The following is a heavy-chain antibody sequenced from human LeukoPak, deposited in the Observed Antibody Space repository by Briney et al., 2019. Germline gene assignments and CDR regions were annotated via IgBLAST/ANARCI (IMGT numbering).Heavy chain of an antibody. J-gene: IGHJ4*02. D-gene: IGHD6-13*01. V-gene: IGHV4-59*08. CDR2: IYYSGST. CDR3: ARTEYSSSILR. CDR1: GGSISSYY. Sequence: SETLSLTCTVSGGSISSYYWSWIRQPPGKGLEWIGYIYYSGSTNYKPSLKSRVTISVETSKNQFSLKLSSVTAADTAVYYCARTEYSSSILRWGQGTLVTVSS.